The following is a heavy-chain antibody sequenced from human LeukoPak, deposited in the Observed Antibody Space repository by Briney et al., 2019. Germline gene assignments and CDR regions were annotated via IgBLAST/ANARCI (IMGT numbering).Heavy chain of an antibody. CDR2: IRSKANSYAT. Sequence: GGSLRLSCAASGFTFSGSAMHWVRQASGKGLEWVGRIRSKANSYATAYAASVKGRFTISRDNSKNTLYLHLNSLRAEDTAVYYCARPRGCGSSRCNNFDYWGQGTLVTVSS. V-gene: IGHV3-73*01. J-gene: IGHJ4*02. D-gene: IGHD2-2*01. CDR3: ARPRGCGSSRCNNFDY. CDR1: GFTFSGSA.